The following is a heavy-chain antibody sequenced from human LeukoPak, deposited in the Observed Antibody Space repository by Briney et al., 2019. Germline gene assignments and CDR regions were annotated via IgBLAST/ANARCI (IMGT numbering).Heavy chain of an antibody. V-gene: IGHV3-21*04. Sequence: PGGSLRLSCAASGFTFSTYAMNWVRQAPGKGLEWVSSFGTRSTSIYYAHSVTGRFIISRDNAKNSLYLQMNSLRAEDTAVYYCAKGVYANFFDYWGQGTLVTVSS. CDR1: GFTFSTYA. CDR2: FGTRSTSI. D-gene: IGHD2-2*01. CDR3: AKGVYANFFDY. J-gene: IGHJ4*02.